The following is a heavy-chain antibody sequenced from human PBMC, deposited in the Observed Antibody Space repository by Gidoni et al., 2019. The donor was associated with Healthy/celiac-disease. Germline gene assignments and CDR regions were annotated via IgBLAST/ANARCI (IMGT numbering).Heavy chain of an antibody. CDR2: IIPIFGTA. D-gene: IGHD6-19*01. V-gene: IGHV1-69*01. J-gene: IGHJ4*02. Sequence: QVQLVQSGAEVKKPGSSVKVSCKASGVTFSRYAISWVRQAPGQGLEWMGGIIPIFGTANYAQKFQGRVTITADESTSTAYMELSSLRSEDTAVYYCARTGLTPRIAVAGPFDYWGQGTLVTVSS. CDR1: GVTFSRYA. CDR3: ARTGLTPRIAVAGPFDY.